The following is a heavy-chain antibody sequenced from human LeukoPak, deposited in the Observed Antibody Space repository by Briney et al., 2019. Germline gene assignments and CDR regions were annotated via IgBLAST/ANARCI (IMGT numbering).Heavy chain of an antibody. CDR2: IYPGDSDT. D-gene: IGHD3-22*01. V-gene: IGHV5-51*01. Sequence: GESLKISCEGSGYSFTSYWIGWVRQMPGKGLEWMGIIYPGDSDTRYSPSFQGQVTISADKSISTAYLQWSSLKASDTAMYYCATVGYYYDSSGLLFDYWGQGTLVTVSS. CDR1: GYSFTSYW. CDR3: ATVGYYYDSSGLLFDY. J-gene: IGHJ4*02.